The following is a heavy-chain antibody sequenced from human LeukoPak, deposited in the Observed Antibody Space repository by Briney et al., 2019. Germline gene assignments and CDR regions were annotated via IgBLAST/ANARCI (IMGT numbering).Heavy chain of an antibody. CDR1: GFTFSSYS. V-gene: IGHV3-21*01. CDR2: ISSSSSYI. D-gene: IGHD2-15*01. CDR3: ARLYCSGGSCYFFDY. Sequence: PGGSVRLSCAASGFTFSSYSMNWVRQAPGKGLEWVSSISSSSSYIYYADSVKGRFTISRDNAKNSLYLQMNSLRAEDTAVYYCARLYCSGGSCYFFDYWRQGTLVTVSS. J-gene: IGHJ4*02.